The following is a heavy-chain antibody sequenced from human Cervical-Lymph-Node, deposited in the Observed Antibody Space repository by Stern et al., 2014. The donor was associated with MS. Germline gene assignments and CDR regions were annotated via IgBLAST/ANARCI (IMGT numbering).Heavy chain of an antibody. Sequence: QVQLVESGAEVQKPGASVKVSCKASGYTFTHYYIYWVRQAPGQGLEWMGRINTYTGVTAYAQNFEGRVNRPRDTSISTAYMEVIRLTSDDTAVYYCARENSGSYCRYWGQGSLVAVSS. CDR2: INTYTGVT. D-gene: IGHD1-26*01. J-gene: IGHJ4*02. CDR1: GYTFTHYY. CDR3: ARENSGSYCRY. V-gene: IGHV1-2*06.